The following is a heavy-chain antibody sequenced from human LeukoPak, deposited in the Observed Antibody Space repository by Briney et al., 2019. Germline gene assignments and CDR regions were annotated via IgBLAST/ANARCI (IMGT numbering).Heavy chain of an antibody. D-gene: IGHD1-1*01. J-gene: IGHJ4*02. CDR3: ARTTPPRYFDY. CDR2: ISSSGSTI. V-gene: IGHV3-48*03. Sequence: GGSLRLSCAASGFTFSSYEMNWVRQTPGKGLEWVSYISSSGSTIYYADSVKGRFTISRDNAENSLYLQMNSLRADDTAVYYCARTTPPRYFDYWGQGTLVTVSS. CDR1: GFTFSSYE.